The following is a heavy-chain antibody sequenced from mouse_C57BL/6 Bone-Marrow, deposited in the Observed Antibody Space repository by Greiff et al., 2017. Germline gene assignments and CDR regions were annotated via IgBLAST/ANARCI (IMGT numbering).Heavy chain of an antibody. CDR3: ARSGPLGRSFDY. CDR2: IYPTSGRT. J-gene: IGHJ2*01. Sequence: VQLQQPVAELVKPGASVKMSCKASGYTFTSYWITWVKQRPGQGLEWIGDIYPTSGRTNYNEKFKSKAILTVDTSSNTAYMQLSSLTSEDSAVFYCARSGPLGRSFDYWGQGTTLTVSS. V-gene: IGHV1-55*01. D-gene: IGHD4-1*01. CDR1: GYTFTSYW.